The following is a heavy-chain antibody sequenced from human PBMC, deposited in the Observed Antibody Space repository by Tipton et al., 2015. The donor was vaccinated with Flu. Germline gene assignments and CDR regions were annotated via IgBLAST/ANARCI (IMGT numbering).Heavy chain of an antibody. CDR1: GGSISSYY. Sequence: GLVKPSETLSLTCTVSGGSISSYYWSWIRQPPGKGLEWIGYIYYSGSTNYNPSLKSRVTISVDTSKNQFSLKLSSVTAADTAVYYCARGIAAAREAWWYFDLWGRGTLVTVSS. V-gene: IGHV4-59*01. CDR2: IYYSGST. CDR3: ARGIAAAREAWWYFDL. J-gene: IGHJ2*01. D-gene: IGHD6-25*01.